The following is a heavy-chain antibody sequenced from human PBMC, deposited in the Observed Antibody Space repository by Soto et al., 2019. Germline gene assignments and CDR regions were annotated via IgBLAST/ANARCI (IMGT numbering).Heavy chain of an antibody. V-gene: IGHV1-2*02. Sequence: ASVKVSCKASGYTFTGYYMHWVRQAPGQGLEWMGWINPNSGGTNYAQKFQGRVTMTRDTSISTAYMELSRLRSDDKAVYYCARVGRWLQFNAFDIWGKGTMVTVSS. CDR2: INPNSGGT. D-gene: IGHD5-12*01. CDR1: GYTFTGYY. CDR3: ARVGRWLQFNAFDI. J-gene: IGHJ3*02.